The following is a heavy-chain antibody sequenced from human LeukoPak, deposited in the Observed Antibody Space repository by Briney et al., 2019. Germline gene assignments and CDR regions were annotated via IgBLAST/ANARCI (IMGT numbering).Heavy chain of an antibody. CDR3: AKEARGYSGYDNYYFDY. CDR1: GFTVSSNY. CDR2: IYSGGST. Sequence: GGSLRLSCAASGFTVSSNYMSWVRQAPGKGLEWVSVIYSGGSTYYADSAKGRFTISRDNSKNTLYLQMNSLRAEDTAVYYCAKEARGYSGYDNYYFDYWGQGTLVTVSS. D-gene: IGHD5-12*01. V-gene: IGHV3-53*01. J-gene: IGHJ4*02.